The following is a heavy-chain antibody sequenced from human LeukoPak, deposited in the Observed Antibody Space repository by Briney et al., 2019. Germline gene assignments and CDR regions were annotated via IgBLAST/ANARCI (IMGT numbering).Heavy chain of an antibody. CDR3: ARHCSGGSCGVSRYMDV. V-gene: IGHV3-64*01. D-gene: IGHD2-15*01. CDR2: ISSNGGST. CDR1: GFTFSSYA. J-gene: IGHJ6*03. Sequence: GGSLRLSCAASGFTFSSYAMHWVRQAPGKGLEYVSAISSNGGSTYYANSVKGRFTISRDNSKNTLYLQMGSLRAEDMAVYYCARHCSGGSCGVSRYMDVWGKGTTVTVSS.